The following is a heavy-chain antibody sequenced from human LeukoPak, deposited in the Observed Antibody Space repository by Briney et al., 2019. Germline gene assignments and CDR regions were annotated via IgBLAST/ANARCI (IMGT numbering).Heavy chain of an antibody. Sequence: PGGSLRLSCAASGFTFSGYWMHWVRQAPGKGLAWVSVIRSDGSITTYADSVKGRFTISRDNSKNTLYLQMNSLRAEDTAVYYCARDNSGYDSVYWGQGTLVTVSS. CDR1: GFTFSGYW. V-gene: IGHV3-74*01. CDR3: ARDNSGYDSVY. J-gene: IGHJ4*02. CDR2: IRSDGSIT. D-gene: IGHD5-12*01.